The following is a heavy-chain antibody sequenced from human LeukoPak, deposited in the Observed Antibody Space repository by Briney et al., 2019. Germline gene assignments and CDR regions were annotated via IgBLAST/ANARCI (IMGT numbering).Heavy chain of an antibody. CDR3: ASPFPLKLTAKDLVDY. J-gene: IGHJ4*02. CDR1: GGSLSSSSNY. D-gene: IGHD5-18*01. V-gene: IGHV4-39*07. CDR2: IYYSGST. Sequence: PSETLSLTCTVSGGSLSSSSNYWGWIRQPPGKALAWIGSIYYSGSTYYNPSLKSRVTISVDTSKNQFSLKLSSVTAADTAVYYCASPFPLKLTAKDLVDYWGQGTLVTVSS.